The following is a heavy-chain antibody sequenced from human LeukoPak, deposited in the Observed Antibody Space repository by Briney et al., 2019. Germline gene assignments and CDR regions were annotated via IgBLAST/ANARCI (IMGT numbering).Heavy chain of an antibody. V-gene: IGHV1-2*02. J-gene: IGHJ3*02. Sequence: ASVKVCFSGSAYTFSVYYMHLVRQAPGQGMELMGWFNPNSGGTSYAQKYQGRVSVTRDTSISTDYMELSRLTSDDTALSDCAASHRASDVFDTWGQGTMVTVSS. CDR3: AASHRASDVFDT. D-gene: IGHD2-21*01. CDR1: AYTFSVYY. CDR2: FNPNSGGT.